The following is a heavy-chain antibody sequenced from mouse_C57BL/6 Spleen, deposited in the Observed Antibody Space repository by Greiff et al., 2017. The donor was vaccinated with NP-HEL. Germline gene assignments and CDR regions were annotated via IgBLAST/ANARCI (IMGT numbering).Heavy chain of an antibody. Sequence: QAQLQQSGPELVKPGASVKISCKASGYAFSSSWMNWVKQRPGKGLEWIGRIYPGDGDTNYNGKFKGKATLTADKSSSTAYMQLSSLTSEDSAVYFCARGYSDAMDYWGQGTSVTVSS. D-gene: IGHD3-1*01. J-gene: IGHJ4*01. V-gene: IGHV1-82*01. CDR1: GYAFSSSW. CDR3: ARGYSDAMDY. CDR2: IYPGDGDT.